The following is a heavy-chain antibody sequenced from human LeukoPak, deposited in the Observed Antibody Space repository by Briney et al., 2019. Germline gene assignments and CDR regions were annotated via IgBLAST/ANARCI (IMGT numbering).Heavy chain of an antibody. CDR3: ARNRGWLQFDY. CDR1: GFTFSNAW. D-gene: IGHD5-12*01. CDR2: IKHDGSEK. V-gene: IGHV3-7*03. Sequence: GGSLRLSCAASGFTFSNAWMNWVRQAPGKGLEWVASIKHDGSEKYYVDSVRGRFTIPRDNAKTSLYLQMDSLRAEDTAVYYCARNRGWLQFDYWGQGTLVTVSS. J-gene: IGHJ4*02.